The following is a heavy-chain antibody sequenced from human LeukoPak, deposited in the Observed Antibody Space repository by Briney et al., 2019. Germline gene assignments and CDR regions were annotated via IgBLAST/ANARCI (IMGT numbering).Heavy chain of an antibody. CDR1: GGSISSYY. V-gene: IGHV4-59*12. Sequence: PSETLSLTCTVSGGSISSYYWSWIRQPPGKGLEWIGYIYYSGSTNYNPSLKSRVTISVDTSRNQFSLKLSSVTAADTAVYYCAREAGEVAARSDYYYYMDVWGKGTTVTVSS. CDR2: IYYSGST. J-gene: IGHJ6*03. CDR3: AREAGEVAARSDYYYYMDV. D-gene: IGHD6-6*01.